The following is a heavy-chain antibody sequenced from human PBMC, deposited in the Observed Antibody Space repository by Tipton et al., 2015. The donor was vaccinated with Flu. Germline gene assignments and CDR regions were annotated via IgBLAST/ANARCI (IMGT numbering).Heavy chain of an antibody. CDR2: ITSGGTT. D-gene: IGHD3-22*01. Sequence: SLRLSCAASGFTFSIYDMSWVRQAPGKGLEWVSSITSGGTTDYADSVKGRFTISRDNSKSILYLQMTGLRAEDTALYYCAKDLFSSGSTFDVWGRGTMVTVSS. J-gene: IGHJ3*01. CDR1: GFTFSIYD. CDR3: AKDLFSSGSTFDV. V-gene: IGHV3-23*01.